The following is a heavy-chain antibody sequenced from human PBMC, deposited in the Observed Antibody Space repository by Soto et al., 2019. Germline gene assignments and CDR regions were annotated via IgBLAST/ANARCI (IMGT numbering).Heavy chain of an antibody. CDR1: FGSISSYY. D-gene: IGHD3-22*01. V-gene: IGHV4-59*08. Sequence: SETLSLTCPVSFGSISSYYWSLILQPPGKGLEWIGYIYYSGSTNYNPSLKSRVTISVDTSKNQFSLKLSSVTAADTAVYYCARGTFYYDSHAYYGYWGQGTVVTVSS. CDR3: ARGTFYYDSHAYYGY. J-gene: IGHJ4*02. CDR2: IYYSGST.